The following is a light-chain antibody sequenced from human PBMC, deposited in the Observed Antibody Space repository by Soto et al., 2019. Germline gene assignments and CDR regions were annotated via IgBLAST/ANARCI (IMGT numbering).Light chain of an antibody. J-gene: IGKJ1*01. CDR1: QRINRH. Sequence: DIQMTQSPPTLSASVGERVTITCRASQRINRHLAWYQQKPGKAPNLLIHTATSLQSGVPSRFSGSGSGTEFTLTISSLQPDDFATYYCQQYDSDSTFGQGTKVEIK. V-gene: IGKV1-5*03. CDR2: TAT. CDR3: QQYDSDST.